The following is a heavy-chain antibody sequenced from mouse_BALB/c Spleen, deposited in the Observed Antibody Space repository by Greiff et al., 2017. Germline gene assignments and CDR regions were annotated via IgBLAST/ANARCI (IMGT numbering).Heavy chain of an antibody. CDR1: GYTFTNYW. CDR3: ARSSYYYDRAYCFDY. D-gene: IGHD1-1*01. CDR2: IYPGGGYT. J-gene: IGHJ2*01. Sequence: VQLQQSGAELVRPGTSVKISCTASGYTFTNYWLGWVKQRPGHGLEWIGDIYPGGGYTNYNEKFKGQATLTADTSSSTAYMQLSSLTSEDSAVYFCARSSYYYDRAYCFDYWGQGTTLTVSA. V-gene: IGHV1-63*02.